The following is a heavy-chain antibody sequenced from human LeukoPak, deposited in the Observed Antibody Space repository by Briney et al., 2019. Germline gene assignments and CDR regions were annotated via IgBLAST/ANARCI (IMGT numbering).Heavy chain of an antibody. V-gene: IGHV3-23*01. J-gene: IGHJ6*03. Sequence: GGSLRLSCAASGFTFSSYAMSWVRQAPGKGLEWVSAISGSGGSTYYADSVKGRFTISRDDSKNTLYLQMNSLRAEDAAVYYCAKSGRITIFGVVINPLYYYYMDVWGKGTTVTVSS. CDR3: AKSGRITIFGVVINPLYYYYMDV. D-gene: IGHD3-3*01. CDR1: GFTFSSYA. CDR2: ISGSGGST.